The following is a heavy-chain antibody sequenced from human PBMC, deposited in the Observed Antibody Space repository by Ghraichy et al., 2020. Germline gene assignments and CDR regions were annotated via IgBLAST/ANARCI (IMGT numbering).Heavy chain of an antibody. V-gene: IGHV3-7*01. CDR3: ARETAFGYYYDSSGYYDY. Sequence: GGSLRLSCAASGFTFSRYRMSWVRQAPGKGLEWVANIKQDGSEKYYVDSVKGRFTFSRDNAKNSLYLQMNSLRAEDTAVYYCARETAFGYYYDSSGYYDYWGQGTLVTVSS. CDR2: IKQDGSEK. D-gene: IGHD3-22*01. J-gene: IGHJ4*02. CDR1: GFTFSRYR.